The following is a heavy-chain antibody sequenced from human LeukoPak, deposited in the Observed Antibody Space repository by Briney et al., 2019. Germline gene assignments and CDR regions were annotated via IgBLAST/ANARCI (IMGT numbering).Heavy chain of an antibody. J-gene: IGHJ5*02. CDR2: ISWNSGSI. Sequence: GRSLRLSCAASGFTFDDYAMHWVRHAPGKGLEWVSGISWNSGSIGYADSVKGRFTISRDNAKNSLYLQMNSLRAEDTAVYYCARDSSGSGFDPWGQGTLVTVSS. CDR3: ARDSSGSGFDP. D-gene: IGHD1-26*01. V-gene: IGHV3-9*01. CDR1: GFTFDDYA.